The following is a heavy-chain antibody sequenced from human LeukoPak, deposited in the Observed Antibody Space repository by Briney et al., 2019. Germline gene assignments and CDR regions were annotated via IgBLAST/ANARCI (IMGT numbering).Heavy chain of an antibody. Sequence: SETLSLTCAVYGGSFSGYYWSWIRQPPGEGLEWIGEINHSGSTNYNPSLKSRVTISVDTSKNQFSLKLSSVTAADTAVYYCARHDCGGDCYSPYYFDYWGQGTLVTVSS. CDR2: INHSGST. V-gene: IGHV4-34*01. D-gene: IGHD2-21*02. J-gene: IGHJ4*02. CDR1: GGSFSGYY. CDR3: ARHDCGGDCYSPYYFDY.